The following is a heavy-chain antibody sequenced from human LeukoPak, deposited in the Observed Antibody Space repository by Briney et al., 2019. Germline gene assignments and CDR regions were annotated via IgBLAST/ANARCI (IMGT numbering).Heavy chain of an antibody. CDR1: GYTFTSYG. D-gene: IGHD2-15*01. V-gene: IGHV1-18*01. J-gene: IGHJ6*02. CDR3: AREHCSGGSCYDGYGMDV. CDR2: ISGNNGNT. Sequence: GASVKVSCKASGYTFTSYGISWVRQAPGQGLEWMGCISGNNGNTNYAQKLQGRVTMTTDTSTSTAYMELRSLRSDDTAVYYCAREHCSGGSCYDGYGMDVWGQGTTVTVSS.